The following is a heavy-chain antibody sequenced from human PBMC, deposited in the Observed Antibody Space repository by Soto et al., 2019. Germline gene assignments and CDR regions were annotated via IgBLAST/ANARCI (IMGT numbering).Heavy chain of an antibody. CDR1: GGSISSGGYS. CDR3: ARVPDY. Sequence: QLQLQESGSGLVKPSQTLSLTCAVSGGSISSGGYSWIWIRQPPGKGLEWIGYMYHSGSTYYNPSLKSRVTISLDRSQNQFSLKLSSVPAAATAVYYCARVPDYWGQGILVTVSS. V-gene: IGHV4-30-2*01. CDR2: MYHSGST. J-gene: IGHJ4*02. D-gene: IGHD2-2*01.